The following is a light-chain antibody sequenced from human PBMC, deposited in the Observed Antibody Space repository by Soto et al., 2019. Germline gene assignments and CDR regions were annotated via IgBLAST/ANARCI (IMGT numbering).Light chain of an antibody. CDR2: LNSDGSH. V-gene: IGLV4-69*01. J-gene: IGLJ2*01. CDR1: SGHSSYA. CDR3: QTWGTGIAV. Sequence: QPVLTQSPSASASLGASVKLTCTLSSGHSSYAIAWHQQQPDKGPRYLMKLNSDGSHSKGDGIPDRFSGSSSGAERYLTTSSLQYEDEADYYCQTWGTGIAVFGGGTKLTVL.